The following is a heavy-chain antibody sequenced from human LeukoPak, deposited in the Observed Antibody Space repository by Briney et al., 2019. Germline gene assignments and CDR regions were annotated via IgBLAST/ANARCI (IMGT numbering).Heavy chain of an antibody. CDR2: IIPIFGTA. CDR3: AREHDSSGWYGEGYFDY. V-gene: IGHV1-69*13. D-gene: IGHD6-19*01. J-gene: IGHJ4*02. CDR1: GGTFSNYA. Sequence: ASVKVSCKASGGTFSNYAISWVRQAPGQGLEWMGGIIPIFGTANYAQKFQGRVTITADESTSTAYMELSSLRSEDTAVYYCAREHDSSGWYGEGYFDYWGQGTLVTVSS.